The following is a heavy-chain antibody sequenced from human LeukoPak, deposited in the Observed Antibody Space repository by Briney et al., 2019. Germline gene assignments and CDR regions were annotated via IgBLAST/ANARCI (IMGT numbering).Heavy chain of an antibody. Sequence: PGGPLRLSCAASGFTFSSYNMKWVRQAPGKGLEWVSSISSRSSYIFYADSVKGRFTISRDNAKKSLYLQMNSLRAEDAAVYYCVRDWSPREGSPPTDYDALDIWGQGAMVTVSS. CDR3: VRDWSPREGSPPTDYDALDI. CDR1: GFTFSSYN. D-gene: IGHD3-16*01. V-gene: IGHV3-21*04. CDR2: ISSRSSYI. J-gene: IGHJ3*02.